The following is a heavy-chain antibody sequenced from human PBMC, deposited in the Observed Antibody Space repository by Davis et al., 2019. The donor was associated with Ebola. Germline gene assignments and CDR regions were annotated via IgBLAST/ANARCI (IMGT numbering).Heavy chain of an antibody. CDR1: GGSFSGYY. CDR3: ARRDGSSGWYNYYGMDV. D-gene: IGHD6-19*01. Sequence: MPGGSLRLSCAVYGGSFSGYYWSWIRQPPGKGLEWIGYIYYSGSTNYNPSLKSRVTISVDTSKNQFSLKLSSVTAADTAVYYCARRDGSSGWYNYYGMDVWGQGTTVTVSS. CDR2: IYYSGST. J-gene: IGHJ6*02. V-gene: IGHV4-59*01.